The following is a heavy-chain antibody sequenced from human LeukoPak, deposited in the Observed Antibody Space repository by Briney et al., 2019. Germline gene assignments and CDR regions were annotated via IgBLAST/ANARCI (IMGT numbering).Heavy chain of an antibody. CDR1: GFTFSDYA. J-gene: IGHJ4*02. D-gene: IGHD6-13*01. CDR3: AGAHTGRSSWYNY. V-gene: IGHV3-30-3*01. Sequence: PGGSLRLSCAASGFTFSDYAMHWVRQAPGKGLEWVAVMSYDGSKIFYTDSVKGRFTISRDNSKNTLYLQMSSLRVEDTALYYCAGAHTGRSSWYNYWGQGTLVTVSS. CDR2: MSYDGSKI.